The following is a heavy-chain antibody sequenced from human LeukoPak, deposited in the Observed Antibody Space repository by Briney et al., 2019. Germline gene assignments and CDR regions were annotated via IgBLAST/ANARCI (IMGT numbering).Heavy chain of an antibody. CDR2: LSHDGGSK. Sequence: GRSLRLTCAASGFTFSNYAMHWVRQAPGKGLEWVAILSHDGGSKYYADSVKGRFTISRDNSKNTLYLQMNSLRAEDTAVYYCARAGEGLLAYSFDIWGQGTMVTVSS. J-gene: IGHJ3*02. V-gene: IGHV3-30-3*01. D-gene: IGHD1-26*01. CDR1: GFTFSNYA. CDR3: ARAGEGLLAYSFDI.